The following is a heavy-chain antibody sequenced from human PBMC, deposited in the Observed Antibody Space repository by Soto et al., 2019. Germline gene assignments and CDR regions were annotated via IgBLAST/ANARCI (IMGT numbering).Heavy chain of an antibody. J-gene: IGHJ4*02. CDR2: IYWDDDK. CDR1: GFSLNTAGVG. Sequence: QITLKESGPTVVKPTQTLTLTCSLSGFSLNTAGVGVGWIRQPPGKALEWLAVIYWDDDKSWNPSLRDRLTINRDASDDHVVLTVTNMDPVDPGTYYCARRRGGFGGGWTTPYFDYWGQGTLVTVSS. CDR3: ARRRGGFGGGWTTPYFDY. V-gene: IGHV2-5*02. D-gene: IGHD6-19*01.